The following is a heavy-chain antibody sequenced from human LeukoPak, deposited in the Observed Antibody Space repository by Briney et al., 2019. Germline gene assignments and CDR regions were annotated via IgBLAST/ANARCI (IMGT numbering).Heavy chain of an antibody. V-gene: IGHV4-4*02. CDR3: ARGGGNYRAFDY. Sequence: AETLSLTCAVSGGSISSSNWWGWARHPPGKGLEWIGECYHSGRTNYTHSLKSRVNISVDKSKNQFSLKLSSVTAADTAVYYCARGGGNYRAFDYCGQGTLVTVSS. CDR2: CYHSGRT. CDR1: GGSISSSNW. D-gene: IGHD1-26*01. J-gene: IGHJ4*02.